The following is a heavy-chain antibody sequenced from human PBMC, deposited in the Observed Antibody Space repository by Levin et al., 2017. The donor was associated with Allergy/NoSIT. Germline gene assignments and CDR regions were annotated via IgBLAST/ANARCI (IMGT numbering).Heavy chain of an antibody. Sequence: SQTLSLTCAVYGGSFSGYYWSWIRQPPGKGLEWIGEINHSGSTNYNPSLKSRVTISVDTSKNQFSLKLSSVTAADTAVYYCARGGRYCSGGSCGWRFDYWGQGTLVTVSS. CDR3: ARGGRYCSGGSCGWRFDY. J-gene: IGHJ4*02. CDR1: GGSFSGYY. CDR2: INHSGST. V-gene: IGHV4-34*01. D-gene: IGHD2-15*01.